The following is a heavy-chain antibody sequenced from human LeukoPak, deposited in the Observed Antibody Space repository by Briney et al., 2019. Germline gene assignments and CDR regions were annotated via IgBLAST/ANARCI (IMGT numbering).Heavy chain of an antibody. V-gene: IGHV3-64*01. Sequence: GGSLRLSCAASGFTFSSYAMHWVRQAPGKGLEYVSAISSDGGSTYYANSVKDRFTISRDNSKNTLYLQMGSLRAEDMAVYYCARADYDSSGYYADYWGQGTLVTVSS. J-gene: IGHJ4*02. CDR1: GFTFSSYA. CDR2: ISSDGGST. D-gene: IGHD3-22*01. CDR3: ARADYDSSGYYADY.